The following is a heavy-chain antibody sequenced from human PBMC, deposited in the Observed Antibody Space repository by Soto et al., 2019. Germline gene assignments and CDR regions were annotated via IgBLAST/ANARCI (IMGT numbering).Heavy chain of an antibody. CDR1: GGTFSSYA. J-gene: IGHJ6*02. D-gene: IGHD2-8*01. Sequence: ASVKVSCKASGGTFSSYAISWVRQAPGQGLEWMGGIIPIFGTANYAQKFQGRVTITADESTSTAYMELSSLRSEDTAVYYCAGSLMVCHVSRCYYYYGMDVWGQGTTVTVSS. CDR2: IIPIFGTA. V-gene: IGHV1-69*13. CDR3: AGSLMVCHVSRCYYYYGMDV.